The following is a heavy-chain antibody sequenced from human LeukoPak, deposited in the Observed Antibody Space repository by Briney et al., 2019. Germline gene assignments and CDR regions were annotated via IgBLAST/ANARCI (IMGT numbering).Heavy chain of an antibody. CDR1: GFTVSSNY. D-gene: IGHD3-10*01. Sequence: GGSLRLSCAASGFTVSSNYINWVRQAPGKGLEWVSVIYSGGSTYYPDSVKGGFTISRDNSKNTLYLQMNSLRAEDTAVYYCARDRRGVGAFDIWGQGTMVTVSS. CDR2: IYSGGST. CDR3: ARDRRGVGAFDI. V-gene: IGHV3-53*01. J-gene: IGHJ3*02.